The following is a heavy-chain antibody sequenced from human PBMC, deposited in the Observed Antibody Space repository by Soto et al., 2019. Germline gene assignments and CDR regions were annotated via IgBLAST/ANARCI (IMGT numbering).Heavy chain of an antibody. CDR1: GGSFSGYY. D-gene: IGHD5-12*01. J-gene: IGHJ4*02. V-gene: IGHV4-34*01. CDR2: INYSGNT. CDR3: ARGVVATTRRFDL. Sequence: QVQLQQWGAGLLKPSETLSLTCALSGGSFSGYYWSWIRQPPGKGLEWIGEINYSGNTNYNSSLKSRVSISVDTAKNLLALNLPSVTAAAPALYFCARGVVATTRRFDLWGQGTLVTVSS.